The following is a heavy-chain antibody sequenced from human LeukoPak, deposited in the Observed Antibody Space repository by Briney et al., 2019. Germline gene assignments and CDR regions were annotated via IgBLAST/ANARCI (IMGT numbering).Heavy chain of an antibody. J-gene: IGHJ6*02. CDR3: ARHYYDSSGYYSWYYYYGMDV. CDR1: GFTFSSYE. CDR2: ISSSGSTI. V-gene: IGHV3-48*03. D-gene: IGHD3-22*01. Sequence: GGSLRLSCAASGFTFSSYEMSWVRQAPGKGLEWVSYISSSGSTIYYADSVKGRFTISRDNAKNSLYLQMNSLRAEDTAVYYCARHYYDSSGYYSWYYYYGMDVWGQGTTVTVSS.